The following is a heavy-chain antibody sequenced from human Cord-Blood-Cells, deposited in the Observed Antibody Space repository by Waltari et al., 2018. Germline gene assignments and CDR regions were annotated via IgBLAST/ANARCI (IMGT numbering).Heavy chain of an antibody. CDR2: INHRGST. V-gene: IGHV4-34*01. CDR3: ARVIYGSGSYSDWFDP. J-gene: IGHJ5*02. D-gene: IGHD3-10*01. Sequence: QVQLQQWGAGLLKPSETLSLTCAVYGGSFSGYYWSWIRHPPGKGLEWIGEINHRGSTNYNPSLKSRVTISVDTSKNQFSLKLSSVTAADTAVYYCARVIYGSGSYSDWFDPWGQGTLVTVSS. CDR1: GGSFSGYY.